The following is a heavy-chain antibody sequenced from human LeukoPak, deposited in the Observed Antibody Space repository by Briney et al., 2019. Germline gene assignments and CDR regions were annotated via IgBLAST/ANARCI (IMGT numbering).Heavy chain of an antibody. D-gene: IGHD6-13*01. CDR3: AKGSRIAAAGNWFDP. J-gene: IGHJ5*02. CDR2: ISGSGGST. Sequence: GGSLRLSCAASGFTFSSYAMSWVRQAPGKGLGWVSAISGSGGSTYYADSVKGRFTISRDNSKNTLYLQMNSLRAEDTAVYYCAKGSRIAAAGNWFDPWGQGTLVTVSS. CDR1: GFTFSSYA. V-gene: IGHV3-23*01.